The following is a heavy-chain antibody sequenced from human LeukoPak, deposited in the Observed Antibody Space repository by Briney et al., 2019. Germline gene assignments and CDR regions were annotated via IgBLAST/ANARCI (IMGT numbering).Heavy chain of an antibody. Sequence: SETLSLTCTVSGGSISSYYWSWIRQPPGKGLEWIGYIYYSGSTNYNPSLKSLVTISVDTSKNQFSLKLSSVTAADTAVYYCARLLAAPGWFDPWGQGTLVTVSS. D-gene: IGHD1-26*01. CDR2: IYYSGST. CDR1: GGSISSYY. J-gene: IGHJ5*02. V-gene: IGHV4-59*01. CDR3: ARLLAAPGWFDP.